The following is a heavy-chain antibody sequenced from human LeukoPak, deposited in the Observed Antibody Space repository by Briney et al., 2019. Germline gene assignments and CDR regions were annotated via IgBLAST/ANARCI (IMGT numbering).Heavy chain of an antibody. CDR2: ISGSGGST. Sequence: GGSLRLSCAASGFTFSSYAMSWVRQAPGKGLEWVSAISGSGGSTYYADSVKGRFTISRDNSKNTLYLQMNSLRAEDTAVYYCSVGELSFSFDYCGQGTLVTVSS. CDR3: SVGELSFSFDY. CDR1: GFTFSSYA. J-gene: IGHJ4*02. D-gene: IGHD3-16*02. V-gene: IGHV3-23*01.